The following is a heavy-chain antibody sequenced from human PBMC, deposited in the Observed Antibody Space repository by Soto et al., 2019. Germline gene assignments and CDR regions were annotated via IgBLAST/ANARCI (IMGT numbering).Heavy chain of an antibody. CDR2: ISYDGSNK. CDR1: GFTFSSYA. J-gene: IGHJ4*02. V-gene: IGHV3-30-3*01. CDR3: ARDGDC. Sequence: QVQLVESGGGVVQPGRSLRLSCAASGFTFSSYAMHWVRQAPGKGLEWVAVISYDGSNKYYADSVKGRFTISRDNSKNTQYLQMNSLRAEDTAVYYWARDGDCWGQGTLVTVSS.